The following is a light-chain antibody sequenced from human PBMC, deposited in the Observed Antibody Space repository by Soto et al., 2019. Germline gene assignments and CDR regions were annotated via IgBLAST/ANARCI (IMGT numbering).Light chain of an antibody. CDR2: DVS. CDR3: SSYTSSSTRV. V-gene: IGLV2-14*01. Sequence: QSVLTQPASVSGSPGQSITISCTGTSSDVGGYKYVSWYQQHPGEAPKLMIYDVSNRPSGVSNRFSGSKSGNTASLTISGLQAEDEADYYCSSYTSSSTRVFGTRTKLTVL. J-gene: IGLJ1*01. CDR1: SSDVGGYKY.